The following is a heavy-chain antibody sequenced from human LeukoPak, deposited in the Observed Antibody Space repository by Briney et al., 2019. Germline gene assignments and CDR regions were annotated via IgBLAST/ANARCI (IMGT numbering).Heavy chain of an antibody. Sequence: PGGSLRPSCLASKFTFNNYAMTWVRQAPGKGLEWVSSISGSGDNMDYADSVKGRFTISRDNSENTLYLQMNSLRGEDTAVYYCARDGYSGSYYRLYYFFMDVWGKGTTVTVSS. CDR1: KFTFNNYA. CDR2: ISGSGDNM. D-gene: IGHD1-26*01. V-gene: IGHV3-23*01. J-gene: IGHJ6*03. CDR3: ARDGYSGSYYRLYYFFMDV.